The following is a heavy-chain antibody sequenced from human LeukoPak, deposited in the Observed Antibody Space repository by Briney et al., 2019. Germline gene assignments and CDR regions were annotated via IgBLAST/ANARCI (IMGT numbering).Heavy chain of an antibody. CDR1: GFTVSSNH. Sequence: PGGSLRLYCAASGFTVSSNHMSWVRQAPGKGLEWVSITYAGGSTYYADSVTGRFTVSRDNSKNTLYLQMNSLRVEDTAVYYCVRVRVPWYFDLWGRGTLVTVSS. CDR3: VRVRVPWYFDL. V-gene: IGHV3-53*01. D-gene: IGHD3-10*01. J-gene: IGHJ2*01. CDR2: TYAGGST.